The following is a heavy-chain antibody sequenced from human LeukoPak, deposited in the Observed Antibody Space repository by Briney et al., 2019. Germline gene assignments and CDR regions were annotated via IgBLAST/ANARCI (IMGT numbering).Heavy chain of an antibody. V-gene: IGHV4-59*01. D-gene: IGHD3-22*01. CDR1: GGSFSGYY. Sequence: SETLSLTCAVYGGSFSGYYWSWIRQPPGKGLEWIGYIYYSGSTNYNPSLKSRVTISVDTSKNQFSLKLSSVTAADTAVYYCARDSSGYLGHYYYYMDVWGKGTTVTVSS. CDR3: ARDSSGYLGHYYYYMDV. J-gene: IGHJ6*03. CDR2: IYYSGST.